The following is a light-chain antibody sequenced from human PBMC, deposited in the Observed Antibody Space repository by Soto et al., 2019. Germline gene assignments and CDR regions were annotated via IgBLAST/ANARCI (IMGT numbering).Light chain of an antibody. V-gene: IGLV1-44*01. J-gene: IGLJ1*01. Sequence: QSVLTQAPSVSGTPGQRGTITCSGSSSNIGRNSVNWYQHLPGTAPKLLTHGNNRRPSGVPDRFSGSKSGTSASLAISGLQPDDEADYCCAAWDDSLNEYVFGDGTKVTVL. CDR2: GNN. CDR3: AAWDDSLNEYV. CDR1: SSNIGRNS.